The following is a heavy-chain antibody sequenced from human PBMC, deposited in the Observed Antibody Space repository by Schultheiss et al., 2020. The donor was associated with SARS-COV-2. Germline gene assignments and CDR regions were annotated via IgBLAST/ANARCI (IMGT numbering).Heavy chain of an antibody. D-gene: IGHD5-18*01. CDR2: IYPGDSDT. CDR1: GYSFTSYW. J-gene: IGHJ4*02. Sequence: GGSLRLSCKGSGYSFTSYWIGWVRQMPGKGLEWMGIIYPGDSDTRYSPSFRGQVTISVDQSTSTVFLQWSSLKASDTAMYYCARRVDTAMDWGQGTLVTVSS. CDR3: ARRVDTAMD. V-gene: IGHV5-51*01.